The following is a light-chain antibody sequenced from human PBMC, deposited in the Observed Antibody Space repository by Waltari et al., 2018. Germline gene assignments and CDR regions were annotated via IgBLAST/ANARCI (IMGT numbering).Light chain of an antibody. CDR1: SSDVGSYNL. J-gene: IGLJ2*01. CDR2: EVS. CDR3: SSYAGNRSVV. Sequence: QSALTQPASVSGSPGQSITVSCTGTSSDVGSYNLVSWYQQHPGKAPKLLIFEVSQLASGISNRFSGSKSGNTASLTVSGLQAEDGADYYCSSYAGNRSVVFGEGTKLTVL. V-gene: IGLV2-23*02.